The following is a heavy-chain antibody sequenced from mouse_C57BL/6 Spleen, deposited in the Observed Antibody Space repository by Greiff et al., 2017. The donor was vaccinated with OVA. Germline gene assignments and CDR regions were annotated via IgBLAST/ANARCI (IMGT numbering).Heavy chain of an antibody. CDR1: GFTFSSYA. CDR3: ARDLGRGLFAY. Sequence: EVQLVESGGGLVKPGGSLKLSCAASGFTFSSYAMSWVRQTPEKRLEWVATISDGGSYTYYPDNVKGRFTISRDNAKNNLYLQMSHLKSEDTAMYYCARDLGRGLFAYWGQGTLVTVSA. V-gene: IGHV5-4*01. J-gene: IGHJ3*01. D-gene: IGHD4-1*01. CDR2: ISDGGSYT.